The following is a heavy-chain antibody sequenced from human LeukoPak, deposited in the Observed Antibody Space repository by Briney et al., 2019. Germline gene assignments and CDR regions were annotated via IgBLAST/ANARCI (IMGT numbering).Heavy chain of an antibody. V-gene: IGHV4-34*01. CDR1: GGSFSGYY. CDR2: INHSGST. Sequence: SETLSLTCAVYGGSFSGYYWSWIRQPPGKGLEWIGEINHSGSTNYNPSLKSRVTISVETSKNQFSLKLSSVTAADTAVHYCARATVVTPGGFDPWGQGTLVTVSS. CDR3: ARATVVTPGGFDP. J-gene: IGHJ5*02. D-gene: IGHD4-23*01.